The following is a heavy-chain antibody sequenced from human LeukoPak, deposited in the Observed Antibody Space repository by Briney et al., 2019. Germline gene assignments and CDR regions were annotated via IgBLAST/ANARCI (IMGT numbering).Heavy chain of an antibody. CDR2: IYYSGTT. D-gene: IGHD3/OR15-3a*01. J-gene: IGHJ4*02. V-gene: IGHV4-39*01. CDR3: ARQTGSGLFILP. Sequence: SETLSLTCTVSGGSFSSSDYYWGWIRQPPGKGLEWIGSIYYSGTTYYNASLKSQVSISIDTSKNQFSLRLTSVTAADTAVYYCARQTGSGLFILPGGQGTLVTVSS. CDR1: GGSFSSSDYY.